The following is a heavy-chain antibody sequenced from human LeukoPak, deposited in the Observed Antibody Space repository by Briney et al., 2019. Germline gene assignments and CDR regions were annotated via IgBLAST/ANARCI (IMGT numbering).Heavy chain of an antibody. V-gene: IGHV4-39*07. J-gene: IGHJ3*02. CDR1: GGSISSTDDY. Sequence: PLETLSLTCTVSGGSISSTDDYWGWIRQPPGKGPEWIGSIYYSGSTYYNPSLKSRVTISEDPSKNQFSLKLSSVTAADTAVYCCAREDGTSMDNAFDIWGQGTMVTVSS. CDR2: IYYSGST. CDR3: AREDGTSMDNAFDI. D-gene: IGHD5-18*01.